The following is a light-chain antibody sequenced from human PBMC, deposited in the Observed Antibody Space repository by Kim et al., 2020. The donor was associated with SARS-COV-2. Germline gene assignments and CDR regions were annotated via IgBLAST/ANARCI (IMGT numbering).Light chain of an antibody. CDR2: KDS. CDR3: YSAADNNLSV. V-gene: IGLV3-27*01. J-gene: IGLJ3*02. Sequence: VSPGQTARITCSGDVLTKKYARWIQQKPGQAPVLVIYKDSERPSGIPERFSGSNSGTTVTLTISGAQVEDEADYYCYSAADNNLSVFGRGTQLTVL. CDR1: VLTKKY.